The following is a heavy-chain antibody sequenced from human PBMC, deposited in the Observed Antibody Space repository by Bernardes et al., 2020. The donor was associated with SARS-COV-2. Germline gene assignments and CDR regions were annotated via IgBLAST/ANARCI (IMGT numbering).Heavy chain of an antibody. CDR1: GGSISGSSYF. J-gene: IGHJ5*02. Sequence: SETLSLTCTVSGGSISGSSYFWGWIRQPPGKGLEWIASVYYTESTYYNPSLKSRVTMPVDTSKNLFSLKLTSVTAADTAVYYCARRTNKYGYYFDPWGQGTLVTVSS. V-gene: IGHV4-39*02. CDR2: VYYTEST. D-gene: IGHD1-26*01. CDR3: ARRTNKYGYYFDP.